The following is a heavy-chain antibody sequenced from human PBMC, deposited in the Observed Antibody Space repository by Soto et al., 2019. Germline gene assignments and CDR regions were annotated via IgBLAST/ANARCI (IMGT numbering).Heavy chain of an antibody. Sequence: GASVKVSCKASGYTFTSYAMHWVRQAPGQRLEWMGWINAGNGNTKYSQKFQGRVTITRDTSASTAYMELSSQRSEDTAVYYCARWMSGYSYGNYYYYYGMDVWGQGTTVTVSS. J-gene: IGHJ6*02. CDR2: INAGNGNT. V-gene: IGHV1-3*01. CDR1: GYTFTSYA. D-gene: IGHD5-18*01. CDR3: ARWMSGYSYGNYYYYYGMDV.